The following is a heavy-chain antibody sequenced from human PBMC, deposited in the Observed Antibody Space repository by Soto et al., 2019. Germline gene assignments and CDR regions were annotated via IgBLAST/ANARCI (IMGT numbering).Heavy chain of an antibody. CDR1: GFTFRSCG. Sequence: LRLSCTASGFTFRSCGMHWVRQAPGKGLEWVAVIWDDGSDKKYADSVKGRFTVSRDNSKNTLFLQMSSLRAEDTAVYYCARDPQINSDTSGYVGSWGPGTLVTVSS. V-gene: IGHV3-33*01. CDR2: IWDDGSDK. J-gene: IGHJ5*02. D-gene: IGHD3-22*01. CDR3: ARDPQINSDTSGYVGS.